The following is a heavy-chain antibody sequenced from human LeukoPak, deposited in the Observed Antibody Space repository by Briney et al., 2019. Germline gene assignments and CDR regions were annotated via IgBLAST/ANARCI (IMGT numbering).Heavy chain of an antibody. D-gene: IGHD3-9*01. CDR3: ARGYDILTGYYGY. J-gene: IGHJ4*02. V-gene: IGHV3-23*01. Sequence: PGGCLRLSCAASEFTFSSYGMSWVRQAPGKGLEWVSSISGSGGSTQYADSVQGRFAISRDNSKNTLYLQMNSLRVEDTAAYFCARGYDILTGYYGYWGQGTLVTVSS. CDR2: ISGSGGST. CDR1: EFTFSSYG.